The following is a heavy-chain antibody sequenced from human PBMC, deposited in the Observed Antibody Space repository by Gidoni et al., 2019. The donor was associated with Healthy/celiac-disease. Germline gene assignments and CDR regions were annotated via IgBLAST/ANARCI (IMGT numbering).Heavy chain of an antibody. J-gene: IGHJ5*02. D-gene: IGHD2-2*01. CDR1: GFTFSRYA. CDR2: ISGSGGST. CDR3: AKDSGYCSSTSCYGDYA. Sequence: EVQLLESGGGLVQPGGSLRLSCAASGFTFSRYAMSWVRQAPGKGLEWVSAISGSGGSTYYADSVKGRFTISRDNSKNTLYLQMNSLRAEDTAVYYCAKDSGYCSSTSCYGDYAWGQGTLVTVSS. V-gene: IGHV3-23*01.